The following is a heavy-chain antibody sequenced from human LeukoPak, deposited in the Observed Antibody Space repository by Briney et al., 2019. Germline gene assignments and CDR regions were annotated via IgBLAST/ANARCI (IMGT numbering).Heavy chain of an antibody. CDR2: INHSGST. D-gene: IGHD3-22*01. CDR1: GGSFSGYY. Sequence: SETLSLTCAVYGGSFSGYYWSWIRQPPGKGLEWIGEINHSGSTNYNPSLKSRVTISVDTSKNQFSLKLSSVTAADTAVYYCASLPRSGYYYADFDYWGQGTLVTVSS. CDR3: ASLPRSGYYYADFDY. V-gene: IGHV4-34*01. J-gene: IGHJ4*02.